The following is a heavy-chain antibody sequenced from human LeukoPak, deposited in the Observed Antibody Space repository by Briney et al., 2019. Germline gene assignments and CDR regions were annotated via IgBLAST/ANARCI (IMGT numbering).Heavy chain of an antibody. D-gene: IGHD3-3*01. J-gene: IGHJ1*01. CDR1: GGSFSGYY. CDR2: INHSGST. CDR3: ARGQSAIYYDFWSGYTQRQLVFGYFQH. V-gene: IGHV4-34*01. Sequence: ASETLSLTCAVYGGSFSGYYWSWIRQPPGKGLEWIGEINHSGSTNYNPSLKSRVTISVDTSKNQFSLKLSSVTAADTAVYYCARGQSAIYYDFWSGYTQRQLVFGYFQHWGQGTLVTVSS.